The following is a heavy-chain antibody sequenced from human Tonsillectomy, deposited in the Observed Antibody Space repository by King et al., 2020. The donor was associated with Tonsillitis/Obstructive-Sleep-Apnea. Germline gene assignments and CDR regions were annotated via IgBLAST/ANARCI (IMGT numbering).Heavy chain of an antibody. D-gene: IGHD3-16*02. Sequence: VQLVESGGGLVQPGGSLRLSCAASGFIFSSYAMHWVRQAPGKGLEYVSAISSNGGSTYYANSVKGRFTISRDNSKNTLYLQMGSLRAEDMAVYYCARASSGDYVWGSYRSDDAFDIWGQGTMVTVSS. CDR2: ISSNGGST. J-gene: IGHJ3*02. CDR3: ARASSGDYVWGSYRSDDAFDI. V-gene: IGHV3-64*01. CDR1: GFIFSSYA.